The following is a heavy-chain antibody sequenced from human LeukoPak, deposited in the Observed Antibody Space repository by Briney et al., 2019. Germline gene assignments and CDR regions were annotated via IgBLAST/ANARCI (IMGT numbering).Heavy chain of an antibody. V-gene: IGHV3-64*01. CDR1: GFTFSSYA. CDR2: ISSNGGST. J-gene: IGHJ4*01. CDR3: GRHAYGGSPPLS. D-gene: IGHD3-10*01. Sequence: PGGSLRLSCAASGFTFSSYAMHWVRQAPGKGLEYVSAISSNGGSTYYANSVKGRFTISRDNSKNTLYLQMGSLRAEDTALYYCGRHAYGGSPPLSWGQEPWSPSPQ.